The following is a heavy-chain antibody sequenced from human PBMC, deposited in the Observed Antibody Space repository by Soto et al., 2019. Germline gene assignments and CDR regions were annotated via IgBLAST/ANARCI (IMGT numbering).Heavy chain of an antibody. J-gene: IGHJ5*02. Sequence: SETLSLTCTVSGGSISRYYWSWIRQPPGKGLAWIGYMYYGGRTNYNPSLKSRVTISGDTSTMQVALKLSSVTAADTAVYFCARGTPSPLIVRSSRGPWFDPWGHGTLVTVSS. V-gene: IGHV4-59*08. CDR1: GGSISRYY. CDR3: ARGTPSPLIVRSSRGPWFDP. D-gene: IGHD2-15*01. CDR2: MYYGGRT.